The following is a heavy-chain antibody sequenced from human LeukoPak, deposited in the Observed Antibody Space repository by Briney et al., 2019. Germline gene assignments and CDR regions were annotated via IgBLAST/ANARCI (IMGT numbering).Heavy chain of an antibody. CDR2: IIPIFGTA. CDR1: GGTFSSYA. CDR3: ARDWKPLRIAAAGTMNYYYYGMDV. D-gene: IGHD6-13*01. V-gene: IGHV1-69*13. J-gene: IGHJ6*02. Sequence: SVKVSCKASGGTFSSYAISWVRQAPGQGLEWMGGIIPIFGTANYAQKFQGRVTITADESTSTAYMELSSLRSEDTAVYYCARDWKPLRIAAAGTMNYYYYGMDVWGQGTTVTVS.